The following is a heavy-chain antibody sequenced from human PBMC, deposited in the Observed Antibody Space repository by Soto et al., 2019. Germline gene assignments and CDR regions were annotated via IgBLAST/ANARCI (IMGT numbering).Heavy chain of an antibody. Sequence: EVQLVESGGGLVQPGGSLKLSCAASGFIFSGSAVHWVRQASGKGREWVGRILSKAGNYATAYPASMRGRFTISRDDSENTAFLQMNSLKTEDTAVYYCISGGSPYYYDYWGQGTLVAVSS. V-gene: IGHV3-73*01. D-gene: IGHD3-3*01. CDR1: GFIFSGSA. CDR3: ISGGSPYYYDY. CDR2: ILSKAGNYAT. J-gene: IGHJ4*02.